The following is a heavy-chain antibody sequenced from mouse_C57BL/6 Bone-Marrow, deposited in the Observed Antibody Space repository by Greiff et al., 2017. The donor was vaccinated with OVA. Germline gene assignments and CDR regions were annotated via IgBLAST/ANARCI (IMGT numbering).Heavy chain of an antibody. J-gene: IGHJ2*01. Sequence: EVKVVESGPELVKPGASVKIPCKASGYTFTDYNMDWVKQSHGKSLEWIGDINPNNGGTIYNQKFKGKATLTVDKSSSTAYMELRSLTSEDTAVYYCAREGLGYFDYWGQGTTLTVSS. CDR3: AREGLGYFDY. CDR2: INPNNGGT. D-gene: IGHD3-3*01. V-gene: IGHV1-18*01. CDR1: GYTFTDYN.